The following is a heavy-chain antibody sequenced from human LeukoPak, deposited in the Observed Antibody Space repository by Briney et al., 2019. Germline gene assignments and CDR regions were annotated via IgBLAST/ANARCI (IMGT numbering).Heavy chain of an antibody. J-gene: IGHJ3*02. V-gene: IGHV4-59*08. CDR3: ARQKDGQWLVPKDAFDI. CDR1: GGSISSYY. CDR2: IYYSGST. Sequence: SETLSLTCTVSGGSISSYYWSWIRQPPWKGLEWIGYIYYSGSTNYNPSLKSRVTISVDTSKNQFSLKLSSVTAADTAVYYCARQKDGQWLVPKDAFDIWGQGTMVTVSS. D-gene: IGHD6-19*01.